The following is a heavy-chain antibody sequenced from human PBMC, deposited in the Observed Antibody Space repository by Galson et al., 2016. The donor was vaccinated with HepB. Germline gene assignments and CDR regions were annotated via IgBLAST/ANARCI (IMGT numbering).Heavy chain of an antibody. CDR1: AYSFPNYW. D-gene: IGHD2/OR15-2a*01. V-gene: IGHV5-51*01. Sequence: QSGAEVKKPGESLRISCQASAYSFPNYWIGWVRQMPGKGLEWMGIVHIGGSDFRYNPSFQGQVSISADESIRTAYLHWTSLQASDSAIYYCALRPATTGAPFLYWGQGTLVAVSS. CDR2: VHIGGSDF. CDR3: ALRPATTGAPFLY. J-gene: IGHJ4*02.